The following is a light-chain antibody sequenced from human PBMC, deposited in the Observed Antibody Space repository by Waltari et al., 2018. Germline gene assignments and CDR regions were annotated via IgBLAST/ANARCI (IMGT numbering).Light chain of an antibody. J-gene: IGLJ3*02. CDR3: YSATDDSLGV. Sequence: SYELTQPSSVSVSPGQTARITCSGDILAKKYARWFQQKPGQAPVMEIYKDSERPSGIPERFSGSSSETTVTLTISGAQVEDEADYYCYSATDDSLGVFGGGTKLTVL. CDR2: KDS. V-gene: IGLV3-27*01. CDR1: ILAKKY.